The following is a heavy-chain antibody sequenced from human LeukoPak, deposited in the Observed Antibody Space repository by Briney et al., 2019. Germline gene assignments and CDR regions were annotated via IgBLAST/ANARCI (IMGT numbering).Heavy chain of an antibody. Sequence: GGSLRLSCAASGFTFSDYSMNWVRQAPGKGLEWVSYISSGSSTIYYADSVKGRFTISRDNAKKSLYLQMNSLRAEDTAVYYCARDLGVDTAIKEGAGFDYWGQGTLVIVSS. CDR2: ISSGSSTI. CDR1: GFTFSDYS. J-gene: IGHJ4*02. CDR3: ARDLGVDTAIKEGAGFDY. V-gene: IGHV3-48*04. D-gene: IGHD5-18*01.